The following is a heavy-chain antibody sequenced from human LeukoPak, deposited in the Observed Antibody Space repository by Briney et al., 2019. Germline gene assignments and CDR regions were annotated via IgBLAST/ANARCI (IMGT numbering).Heavy chain of an antibody. Sequence: ASVKVSCKASGYTFTSYYMHWVRQAPGQGLEWMGIINPSGGSTSYAQKFQGRVTMTRDTSTSTVYMELSSLRSEDTAVYYCARDGNEVFGATNLDYWGQGTLVTVSS. CDR1: GYTFTSYY. J-gene: IGHJ4*02. CDR2: INPSGGST. V-gene: IGHV1-46*01. CDR3: ARDGNEVFGATNLDY. D-gene: IGHD1-26*01.